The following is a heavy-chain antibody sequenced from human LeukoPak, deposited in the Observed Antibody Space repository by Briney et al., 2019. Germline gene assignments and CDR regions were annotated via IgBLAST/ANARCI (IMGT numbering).Heavy chain of an antibody. Sequence: GGSLRLSCAASGFTFSTYWMSWVRQAPGKGLEWVADIKQDGSEKFYVDSVKGRLTISRDNAKNSLFLQMNPLRAEDTAVYYCAGDSRGYYTFDYWGQGTLVTVSS. CDR2: IKQDGSEK. CDR3: AGDSRGYYTFDY. D-gene: IGHD3-3*01. V-gene: IGHV3-7*05. J-gene: IGHJ4*02. CDR1: GFTFSTYW.